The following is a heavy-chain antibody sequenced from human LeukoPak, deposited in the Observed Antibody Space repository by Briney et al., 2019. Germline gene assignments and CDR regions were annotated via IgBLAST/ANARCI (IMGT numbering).Heavy chain of an antibody. Sequence: GGSLRLSCAASGFTFSSYAMSWVRQAPGKGMEWLSAISGSGGSTYYADSVKGRFTISRDNSKNTLYLQMNSLRAEDTAVYYCAKGSQSRSIAWVGYWGQGTLVTVSS. V-gene: IGHV3-23*01. D-gene: IGHD6-6*01. CDR2: ISGSGGST. CDR3: AKGSQSRSIAWVGY. CDR1: GFTFSSYA. J-gene: IGHJ4*02.